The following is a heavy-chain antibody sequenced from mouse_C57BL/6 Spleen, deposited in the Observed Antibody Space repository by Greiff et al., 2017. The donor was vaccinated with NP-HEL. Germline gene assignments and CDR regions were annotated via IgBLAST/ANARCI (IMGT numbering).Heavy chain of an antibody. V-gene: IGHV10-1*01. D-gene: IGHD2-14*01. Sequence: EVKVIESGGGLVQPKGSLKLSCAASGFSFNTYAMNWVRQAPGKGLEWVARIRSKSNNYATYYADSVKDRFTISRDDSESMLYLQMNNLKTEDTAMYYCVREGTQYYFDYWGQGTTLTVSS. J-gene: IGHJ2*01. CDR3: VREGTQYYFDY. CDR1: GFSFNTYA. CDR2: IRSKSNNYAT.